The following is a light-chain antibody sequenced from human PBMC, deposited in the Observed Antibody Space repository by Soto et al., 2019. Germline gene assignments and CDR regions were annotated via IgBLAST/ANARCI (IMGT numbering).Light chain of an antibody. CDR2: LGS. Sequence: DIVMTQSPLSLPVTPGEPASISCRSSQSLLNSNTYNYLDWYLQKPGQSPQLLIYLGSNRASGVSDRFSGSGSGTDFTLKISRVEAEDVGVYYCMQALQTPSTFGQGTKLEIK. CDR1: QSLLNSNTYNY. J-gene: IGKJ2*02. CDR3: MQALQTPST. V-gene: IGKV2-28*01.